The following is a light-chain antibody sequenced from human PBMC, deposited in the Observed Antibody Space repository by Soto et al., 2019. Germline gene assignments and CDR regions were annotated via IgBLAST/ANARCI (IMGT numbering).Light chain of an antibody. CDR1: QSVSGN. CDR2: GAS. Sequence: EIVMTQSPATLSVSPGERATLSCRASQSVSGNLAWYQQKPGQAPSLLIYGASTRATGLPARFSGSGSGTEFTLTISSLQSEDFGVYYCQQYNNWLITFGQGTRLEIK. CDR3: QQYNNWLIT. V-gene: IGKV3-15*01. J-gene: IGKJ5*01.